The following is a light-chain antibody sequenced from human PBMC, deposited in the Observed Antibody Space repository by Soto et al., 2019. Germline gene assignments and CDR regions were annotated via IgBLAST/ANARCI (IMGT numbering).Light chain of an antibody. CDR2: DVT. V-gene: IGLV2-14*03. Sequence: QSALTQSASVSGSPGQSITISCTGTSSDIGGYNYVSWYQHHPGKAPKLMIYDVTNRPSGVSNRFSGSKSGNTASLTISGLQAADEAIYYCSSYTNSVTRVFGTGTKVTVL. CDR3: SSYTNSVTRV. J-gene: IGLJ1*01. CDR1: SSDIGGYNY.